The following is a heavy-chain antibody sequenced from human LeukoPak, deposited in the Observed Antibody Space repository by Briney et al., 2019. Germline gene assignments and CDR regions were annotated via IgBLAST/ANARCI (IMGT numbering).Heavy chain of an antibody. CDR1: GDSVSSNSAA. V-gene: IGHV6-1*01. CDR3: ARETSFRYYDFWSGWDY. D-gene: IGHD3-3*01. Sequence: SQTLSLTCAISGDSVSSNSAAWNWIRQSPSRGLEWLGWTYYRSKWYNHYAVSVKSRITINPDTSKNQVSLQLNSVTPEDTAVYYCARETSFRYYDFWSGWDYWGQGTLVTVSS. CDR2: TYYRSKWYN. J-gene: IGHJ4*02.